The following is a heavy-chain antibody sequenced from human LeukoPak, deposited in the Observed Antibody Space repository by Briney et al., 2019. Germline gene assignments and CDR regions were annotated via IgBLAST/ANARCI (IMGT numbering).Heavy chain of an antibody. J-gene: IGHJ4*02. CDR3: VRSGLWLKDVVDY. D-gene: IGHD5-18*01. V-gene: IGHV1-18*01. CDR1: GYTFTSYG. Sequence: VASVKVSCKASGYTFTSYGISWVRQAPGQGLEWMGWISAYTGYTNYAQKFQGRVSMTTDTSTTTAFMDLRSLRSDDTAVYYCVRSGLWLKDVVDYWGQGTLVTVAS. CDR2: ISAYTGYT.